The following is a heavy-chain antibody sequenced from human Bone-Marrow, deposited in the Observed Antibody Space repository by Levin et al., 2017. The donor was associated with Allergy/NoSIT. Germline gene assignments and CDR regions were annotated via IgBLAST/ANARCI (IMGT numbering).Heavy chain of an antibody. J-gene: IGHJ3*02. D-gene: IGHD3-10*01. CDR2: IKNMYDGGTT. Sequence: PGGSLRLSCEVSGFSLSVAWMNWVRQAPGKGLEWVGRIKNMYDGGTTDYAPPVKGRLIISRDDSRNMLYLQMKSPRTEDTATYYWGTEGETTLRDMVQASNAFDIWGQGTLVVVSS. V-gene: IGHV3-15*07. CDR3: GTEGETTLRDMVQASNAFDI. CDR1: GFSLSVAW.